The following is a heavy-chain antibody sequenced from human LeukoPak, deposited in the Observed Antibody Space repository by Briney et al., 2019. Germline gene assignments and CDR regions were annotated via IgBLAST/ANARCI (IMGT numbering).Heavy chain of an antibody. CDR1: GGSIFSYY. Sequence: SDTLSLTCTVSGGSIFSYYWSWIRQPPGKGLEWIGYIDSNGITSYNPSLRSRGTISIATSKNQFSLRLRSVTAADTAIYYCARRAYYDSSGYSPASGYFDLWGRGTLVSVSS. D-gene: IGHD3-22*01. CDR3: ARRAYYDSSGYSPASGYFDL. J-gene: IGHJ2*01. V-gene: IGHV4-4*08. CDR2: IDSNGIT.